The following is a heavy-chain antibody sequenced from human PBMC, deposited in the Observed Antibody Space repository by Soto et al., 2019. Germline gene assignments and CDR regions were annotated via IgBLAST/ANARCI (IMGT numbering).Heavy chain of an antibody. CDR1: GGSFSGYY. Sequence: SETLSLTCAVYGGSFSGYYWSWIRQPPGKGLEWIGEINHSGSTNYNPSLKSRVTISVDTSKNQFSLKLSSVTAADTAVYYCAREDIVVVPAAKQDEYYYYYMDVWGKGTTVT. CDR2: INHSGST. D-gene: IGHD2-2*01. CDR3: AREDIVVVPAAKQDEYYYYYMDV. V-gene: IGHV4-34*01. J-gene: IGHJ6*03.